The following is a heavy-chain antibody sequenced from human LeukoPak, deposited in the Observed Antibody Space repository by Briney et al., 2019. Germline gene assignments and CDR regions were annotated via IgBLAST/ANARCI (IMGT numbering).Heavy chain of an antibody. Sequence: SETLSLTCTVSGDSISSYYWSWIRQPAGKGLEWIGRIYTSGSTNYNPSLKSRVTMSVDTSKNQFSLKLSSVTAADTAVYYCARDKGFWSGYWYNWFDPWGQGTLVTVSS. CDR1: GDSISSYY. CDR2: IYTSGST. J-gene: IGHJ5*02. D-gene: IGHD3-3*01. CDR3: ARDKGFWSGYWYNWFDP. V-gene: IGHV4-4*07.